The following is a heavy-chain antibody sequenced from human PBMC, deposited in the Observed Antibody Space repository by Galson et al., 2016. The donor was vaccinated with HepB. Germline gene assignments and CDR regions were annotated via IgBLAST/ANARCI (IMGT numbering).Heavy chain of an antibody. J-gene: IGHJ6*04. CDR2: ICFDGTKK. CDR3: VRQDFGCYGGDV. CDR1: GFTFSSYG. D-gene: IGHD2-15*01. Sequence: SLRLSCAASGFTFSSYGFHWVRQAPGKGLEWVAGICFDGTKKDYVDSVKGRFIISRDNSKNTLYLQMNSLRAEDTSTYYCVRQDFGCYGGDVWGKGTTVTVSS. V-gene: IGHV3-33*01.